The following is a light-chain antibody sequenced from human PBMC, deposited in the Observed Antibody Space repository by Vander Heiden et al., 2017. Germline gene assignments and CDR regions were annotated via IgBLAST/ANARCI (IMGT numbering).Light chain of an antibody. CDR3: QQLNSYLYT. CDR1: QGISSY. V-gene: IGKV1-9*01. J-gene: IGKJ2*01. CDR2: AAS. Sequence: DIQLTQSPSFLSASVGDRVTITCRASQGISSYLAWYQQKPGKAPKLLIYAASTLQSGVPSRFSGSGSGKEFTLTISSLQPEDFATYYCQQLNSYLYTFGQGTKLEIK.